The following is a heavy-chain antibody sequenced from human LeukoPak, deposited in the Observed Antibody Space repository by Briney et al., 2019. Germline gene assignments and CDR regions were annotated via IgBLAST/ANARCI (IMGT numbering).Heavy chain of an antibody. J-gene: IGHJ5*02. V-gene: IGHV3-11*01. D-gene: IGHD2-21*02. CDR3: ARGGGFAVTANLLLS. CDR1: GFTFGDSY. Sequence: PGGSLRLSCAASGFTFGDSYMNWIRQAPGKGLEWVSYISTTGSNVFYADSVKGRFTISRDNANNSLFLQMDSLRIDDTAVYYCARGGGFAVTANLLLSWGQGALVTVSS. CDR2: ISTTGSNV.